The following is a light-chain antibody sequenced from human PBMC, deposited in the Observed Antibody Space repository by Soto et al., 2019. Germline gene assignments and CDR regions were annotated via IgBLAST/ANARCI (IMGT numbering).Light chain of an antibody. V-gene: IGLV2-14*03. CDR1: SSDVGGYNY. J-gene: IGLJ2*01. CDR2: DVS. CDR3: SCYRTGSTRVV. Sequence: QSALTQPASVSGSPGQSITISCTGTSSDVGGYNYVSWYQQHPGKAPKVMIYDVSKRPSGISNRFSGSKSGNTASLTISGVQLEDEADYYCSCYRTGSTRVVFGGGTKVTVL.